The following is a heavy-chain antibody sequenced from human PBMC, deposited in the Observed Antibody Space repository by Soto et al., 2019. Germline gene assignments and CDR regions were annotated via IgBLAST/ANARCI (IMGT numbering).Heavy chain of an antibody. J-gene: IGHJ6*02. CDR2: IITIFGTA. Sequence: QVQLVQSGAEVKKPGSSVKVSCKASGGTFSSYAISWVRQAPGQGLEWMGGIITIFGTANYAQKFQGRVTMTADDSASTGYMELSSLSSEDTAVYYCARDSGGTTVAFGLDVWGQGTTVTVSS. CDR1: GGTFSSYA. V-gene: IGHV1-69*01. CDR3: ARDSGGTTVAFGLDV. D-gene: IGHD4-17*01.